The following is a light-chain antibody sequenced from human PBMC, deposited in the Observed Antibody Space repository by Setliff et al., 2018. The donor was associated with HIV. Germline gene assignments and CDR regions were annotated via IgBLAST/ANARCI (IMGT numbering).Light chain of an antibody. CDR3: SSYAITNTRP. CDR1: SSDVGGYSY. J-gene: IGLJ1*01. CDR2: EVR. V-gene: IGLV2-14*01. Sequence: QSALIQPASVSGSPGQSITISCTGTSSDVGGYSYVSWYQQHPGKAPKLIIYEVRNRPSGVSNRFSGSKSGNTASLTISGLQAEDEADYYCSSYAITNTRPFGTGIKVPS.